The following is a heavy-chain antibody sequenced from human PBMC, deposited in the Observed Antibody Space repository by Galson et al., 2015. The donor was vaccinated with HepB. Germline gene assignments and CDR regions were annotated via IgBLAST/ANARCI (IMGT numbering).Heavy chain of an antibody. J-gene: IGHJ6*02. CDR3: ARAGYSSGWYYYYGMDV. CDR2: AYYRSKWYN. Sequence: CAISGDSVSSNSAAWNWIRQSPSRGLEWLGRAYYRSKWYNDYAVSVKSRITINPDTSKSQFSLQLNSVTPEDTAVYYCARAGYSSGWYYYYGMDVWGQGTTVTVSS. CDR1: GDSVSSNSAA. V-gene: IGHV6-1*01. D-gene: IGHD6-19*01.